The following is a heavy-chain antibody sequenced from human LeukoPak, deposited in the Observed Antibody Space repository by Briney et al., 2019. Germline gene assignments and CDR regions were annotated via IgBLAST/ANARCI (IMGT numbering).Heavy chain of an antibody. CDR1: GFPFSSYG. D-gene: IGHD3-22*01. Sequence: GGSLRLSCAASGFPFSSYGMYRVRQTPDKGLQWVAYLRKDATYSNYADSVRGRFTISRDNSKNTLDLQMSSLRVEDTAVYYCARGDYYDSNATPDYWGQGTLVTVSS. CDR2: LRKDATYS. J-gene: IGHJ4*02. V-gene: IGHV3-30*02. CDR3: ARGDYYDSNATPDY.